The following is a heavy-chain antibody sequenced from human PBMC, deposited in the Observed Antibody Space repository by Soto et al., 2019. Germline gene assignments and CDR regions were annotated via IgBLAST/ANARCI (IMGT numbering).Heavy chain of an antibody. CDR2: TYYRSKWYN. CDR1: GDSVSSNSAA. D-gene: IGHD6-13*01. J-gene: IGHJ4*02. V-gene: IGHV6-1*01. Sequence: SQTLSLTCAISGDSVSSNSAAWNWIRQSPSRGLEWLGRTYYRSKWYNDYAVSVKSRITINPDTSKNQFSLQLNSVTPEDTAVYYCAREGGSSSWTTHYFDYWGQGTLVTVSS. CDR3: AREGGSSSWTTHYFDY.